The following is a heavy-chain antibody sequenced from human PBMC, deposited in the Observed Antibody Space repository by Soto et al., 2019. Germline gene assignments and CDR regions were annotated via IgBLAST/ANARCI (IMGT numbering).Heavy chain of an antibody. D-gene: IGHD6-19*01. Sequence: GASLKISCNGSGYSFTIYWIGWVRQMPGKGLEWMGIIYPGDSDTRYSPSFQGQVTISADKSISTAYLQWSSLKASDTAMYYCARESVAGHFDYWGQGTLVTVSS. V-gene: IGHV5-51*01. CDR3: ARESVAGHFDY. CDR1: GYSFTIYW. J-gene: IGHJ4*02. CDR2: IYPGDSDT.